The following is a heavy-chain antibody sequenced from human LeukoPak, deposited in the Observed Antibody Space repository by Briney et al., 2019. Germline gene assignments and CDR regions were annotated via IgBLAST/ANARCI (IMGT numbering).Heavy chain of an antibody. Sequence: GGFLRLSCAVSGFSVSINYMSWVRQAPGEGLEWVSVIYASGGTFYTDSVKGRFSISRDTSKNTLDLQMNGLRPDDTAVYYCAAKGEGYTGIYVFAQWGQGTLVTVSS. V-gene: IGHV3-66*01. CDR3: AAKGEGYTGIYVFAQ. CDR2: IYASGGT. J-gene: IGHJ4*02. CDR1: GFSVSINY. D-gene: IGHD1-26*01.